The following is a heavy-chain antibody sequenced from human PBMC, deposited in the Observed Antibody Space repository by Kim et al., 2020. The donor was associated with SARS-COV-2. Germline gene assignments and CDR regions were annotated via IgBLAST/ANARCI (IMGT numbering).Heavy chain of an antibody. Sequence: GGSLRLSCAASGFTFSSDALTWVRQAPGEGLEWISVIYCCGFGTDYADSVKGRFTISRDDSRSTLYLQMNSLRPEDTAVYYCARLGRGSYHFDSSGYSDNYWGQGTLVSVSS. CDR2: IYCCGFGT. J-gene: IGHJ4*02. D-gene: IGHD3-22*01. CDR1: GFTFSSDA. V-gene: IGHV3-23*03. CDR3: ARLGRGSYHFDSSGYSDNY.